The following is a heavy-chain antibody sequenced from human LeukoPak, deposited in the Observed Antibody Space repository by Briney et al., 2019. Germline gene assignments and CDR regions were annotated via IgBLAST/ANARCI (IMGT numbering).Heavy chain of an antibody. D-gene: IGHD6-13*01. CDR2: IIPILGIA. J-gene: IGHJ4*02. Sequence: SVKVSCKASGGTFSSYAISWVRQAPGQGLEWTGRIIPILGIANYAQKFQGRVTITADKSTSTAYTELSSLRSEDTAVYYCASPPLAYSSSWYYFDYWGQGTLVTVSS. CDR1: GGTFSSYA. CDR3: ASPPLAYSSSWYYFDY. V-gene: IGHV1-69*04.